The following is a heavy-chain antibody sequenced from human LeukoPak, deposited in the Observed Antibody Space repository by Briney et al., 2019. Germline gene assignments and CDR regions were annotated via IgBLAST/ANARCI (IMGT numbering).Heavy chain of an antibody. Sequence: PGGSLRLSCAASGFTFSSYAMSWVRQAPGKGLEWVSVIYSGGSTYYADSVKGRFTISRDNSKNTLYLQMNSLRAEDTAVYYCARAQDFWSGYSFDYWGQGTLVTVSS. CDR2: IYSGGST. J-gene: IGHJ4*02. D-gene: IGHD3-3*01. CDR3: ARAQDFWSGYSFDY. CDR1: GFTFSSYA. V-gene: IGHV3-53*01.